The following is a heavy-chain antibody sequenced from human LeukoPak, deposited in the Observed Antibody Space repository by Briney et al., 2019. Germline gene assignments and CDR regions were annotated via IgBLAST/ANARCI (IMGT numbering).Heavy chain of an antibody. J-gene: IGHJ5*02. D-gene: IGHD3-3*01. CDR2: INTNTGNP. CDR3: ARVIKVPYYDFWSGSPINWFDP. V-gene: IGHV7-4-1*02. Sequence: GASVKVSCKASGYTFTSYAMNWVRQAPGQGLEWMGWINTNTGNPTYAQGFTGRFVFSLDTSVSTAYLQISSLKAEDTAVYYCARVIKVPYYDFWSGSPINWFDPWGQGTLVTVSS. CDR1: GYTFTSYA.